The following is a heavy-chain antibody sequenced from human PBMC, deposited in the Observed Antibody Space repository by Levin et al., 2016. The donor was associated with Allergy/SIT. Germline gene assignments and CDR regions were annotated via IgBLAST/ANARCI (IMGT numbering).Heavy chain of an antibody. Sequence: ASVKVSCKASGYTFTGYYMHWVRQAPGQGLEWMGIINPSDVTVTYAQRFQGRVTMTRDTSTNTVHMELSSLRSEDTAVYYCARDRNRAVAGTWEAEEYYFDYWGQGTRVTVSS. V-gene: IGHV1-46*01. D-gene: IGHD6-19*01. CDR2: INPSDVTV. CDR1: GYTFTGYY. CDR3: ARDRNRAVAGTWEAEEYYFDY. J-gene: IGHJ4*02.